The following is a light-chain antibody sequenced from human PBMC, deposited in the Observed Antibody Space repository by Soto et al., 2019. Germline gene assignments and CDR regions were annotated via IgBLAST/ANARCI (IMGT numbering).Light chain of an antibody. J-gene: IGKJ5*01. CDR1: QSISSY. CDR2: AAS. Sequence: DIQMTQSPSSLSASVGDRVTITCRASQSISSYLNWYQQKPGKAPKLLIYAASSLHSGVPSRFSGSGSGTDFTLTISSLQPEDFATYYCQQSYSTRITLGQGTRREIK. CDR3: QQSYSTRIT. V-gene: IGKV1-39*01.